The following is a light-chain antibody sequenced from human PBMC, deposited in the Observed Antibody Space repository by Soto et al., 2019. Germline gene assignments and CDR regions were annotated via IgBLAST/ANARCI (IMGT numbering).Light chain of an antibody. CDR1: SSDIGAYNY. V-gene: IGLV2-14*01. CDR3: SSYTRSNTWV. Sequence: QSALTQPASVSGSPGQSITISCTGSSSDIGAYNYVSWYRQHPGKAPKVLIREVSNRPSGVSNRFSGSKSDNTAALTISGLQAEDEADYYCSSYTRSNTWVFGGGTKLTVL. J-gene: IGLJ3*02. CDR2: EVS.